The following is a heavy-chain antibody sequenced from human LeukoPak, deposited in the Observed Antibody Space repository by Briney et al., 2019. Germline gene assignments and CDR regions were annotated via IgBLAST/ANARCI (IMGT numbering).Heavy chain of an antibody. CDR2: IEPHSGGT. J-gene: IGHJ4*02. CDR3: ARDPPGDSGLDC. CDR1: GYTFSDYH. D-gene: IGHD1-26*01. Sequence: ASVKVSCKTSGYTFSDYHVHWVRQAPGQGLEWIGWIEPHSGGTDFAEKFHGRLTMTRDTSITTVYMEMTRLTSDHTAVYYCARDPPGDSGLDCWGQGTLVTVSS. V-gene: IGHV1-2*02.